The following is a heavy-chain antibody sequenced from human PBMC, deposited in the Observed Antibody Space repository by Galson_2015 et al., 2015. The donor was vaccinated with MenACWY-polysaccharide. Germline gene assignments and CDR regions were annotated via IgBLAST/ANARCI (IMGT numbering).Heavy chain of an antibody. CDR3: ARGSNIWKYLDY. D-gene: IGHD2/OR15-2a*01. CDR1: GVTLSNYG. CDR2: ISDRVDST. V-gene: IGHV3-23*01. J-gene: IGHJ4*02. Sequence: SLRLSCAGSGVTLSNYGMSWVRQAPGKGLEWVSVISDRVDSTHYADSAKGRFTVSRDNSRNTLYLRMNSLRGDDTAVYFCARGSNIWKYLDYWDQGALVTVSS.